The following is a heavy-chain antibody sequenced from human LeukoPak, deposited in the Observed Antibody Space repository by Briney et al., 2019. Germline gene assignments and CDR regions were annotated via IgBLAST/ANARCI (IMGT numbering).Heavy chain of an antibody. V-gene: IGHV1-2*02. CDR2: INPNSGGT. D-gene: IGHD6-19*01. J-gene: IGHJ4*02. Sequence: ASVKVSCTASGYTFTGYYMHWVRQAPGQGLERIGWINPNSGGTNYAQKFQGRVTMTRDTSISTAYMQLSRLRSDDTAVYYGARAGSGWYVNYWGQGTLVTVSS. CDR3: ARAGSGWYVNY. CDR1: GYTFTGYY.